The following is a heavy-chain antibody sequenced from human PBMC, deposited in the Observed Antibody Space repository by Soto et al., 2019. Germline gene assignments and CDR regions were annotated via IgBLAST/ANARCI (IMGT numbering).Heavy chain of an antibody. CDR3: ARQPNEYSSSLLHFEH. V-gene: IGHV4-39*01. CDR1: GASVSSSHYY. Sequence: QLQLQESGPGLVKPSETLSLACSVSGASVSSSHYYWDWIRQPPGKGLEWIGNIYYTGSTYYNPSVKSRVPISVDTSKNQFALKLNSVTAADTAVYYFARQPNEYSSSLLHFEHWGQGALVTVSS. J-gene: IGHJ4*02. CDR2: IYYTGST. D-gene: IGHD6-13*01.